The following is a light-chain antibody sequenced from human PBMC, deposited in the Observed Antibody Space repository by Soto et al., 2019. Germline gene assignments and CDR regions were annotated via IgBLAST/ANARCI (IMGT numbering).Light chain of an antibody. Sequence: QSVLTQPPSASGTPGQRVTISCSGSSSNIGSNYVYWYQQLPGTAPKLLMYRDVKRPSGVPDRFSGSKSGTSASLAISGLRSEDEADYYWASWDDSLSGSYVFGTGTKLTVL. CDR3: ASWDDSLSGSYV. CDR1: SSNIGSNY. V-gene: IGLV1-47*01. J-gene: IGLJ1*01. CDR2: RDV.